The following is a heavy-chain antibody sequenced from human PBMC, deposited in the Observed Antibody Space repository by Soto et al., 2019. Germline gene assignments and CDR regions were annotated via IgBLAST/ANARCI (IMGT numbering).Heavy chain of an antibody. CDR1: GGSMNYYY. CDR2: IYHSGTA. J-gene: IGHJ6*02. D-gene: IGHD5-12*01. Sequence: SETLSLTCTVSGGSMNYYYWSWIRQPPGKGLEWIGYIYHSGTAEYNPSLKSRVTLSVDTSKSQFSLMMSSVTTADTAVYYCARDRAIISAPTKEYVFEIWGQGTTVTVSS. CDR3: ARDRAIISAPTKEYVFEI. V-gene: IGHV4-59*01.